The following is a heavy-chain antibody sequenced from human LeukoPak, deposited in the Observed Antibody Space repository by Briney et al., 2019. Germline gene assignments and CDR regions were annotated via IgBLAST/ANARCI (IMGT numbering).Heavy chain of an antibody. V-gene: IGHV4-39*01. Sequence: PSETLSLTCTVSGGSISNTNYYWGWLRQPPGKGLEWIGSVYYSGTTYYNSSLKSRVTISVDTSKNQFSLKLSSVTAADTAMYYCVRYSMWGSYRYYFDYWGQGTLVTVSS. CDR2: VYYSGTT. D-gene: IGHD3-16*02. J-gene: IGHJ4*02. CDR1: GGSISNTNYY. CDR3: VRYSMWGSYRYYFDY.